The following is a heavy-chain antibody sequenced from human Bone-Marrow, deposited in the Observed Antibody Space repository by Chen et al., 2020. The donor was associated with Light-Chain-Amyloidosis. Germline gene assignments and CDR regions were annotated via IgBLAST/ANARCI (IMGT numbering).Heavy chain of an antibody. CDR2: VDPEHGET. Sequence: EVQLVQSGAEVKKPGATVKISCKVSGYTFTDYYIHWVQQAPGNGLEWMGLVDPEHGETKYAKKFQGRVTTTADTATDTAYRELTGLRSEDTAVYYCATVGPTGEGGDYWGQGTPVTVSS. D-gene: IGHD1-26*01. CDR1: GYTFTDYY. J-gene: IGHJ4*02. CDR3: ATVGPTGEGGDY. V-gene: IGHV1-69-2*01.